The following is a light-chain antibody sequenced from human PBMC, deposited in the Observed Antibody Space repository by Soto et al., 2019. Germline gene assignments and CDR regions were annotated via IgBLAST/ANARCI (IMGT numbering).Light chain of an antibody. CDR3: TSYTSSSTYV. CDR1: SSDVGSYNR. CDR2: EVS. V-gene: IGLV2-18*02. Sequence: QSALTQPPSVSGSPGQSVAISCTGTSSDVGSYNRVSWYQQPPGTAPKLMIYEVSNRPSGVPDRFSGSKSGNTASLTISGLQADDEADYYCTSYTSSSTYVFGTGTKLTVL. J-gene: IGLJ1*01.